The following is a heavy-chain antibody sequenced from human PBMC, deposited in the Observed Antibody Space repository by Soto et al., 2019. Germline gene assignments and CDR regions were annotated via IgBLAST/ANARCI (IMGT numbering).Heavy chain of an antibody. Sequence: SVKVSCKASGGTFSSYAISWVRQAPGQGLEWMGGIIPIFGTANYAQKFQGRVTMTRDTSTSTVYMELSSLRSEDTAVYYCARDRAQQLVGVWSDPWGQGTLVTVSS. V-gene: IGHV1-69*05. CDR1: GGTFSSYA. J-gene: IGHJ5*02. CDR2: IIPIFGTA. D-gene: IGHD6-13*01. CDR3: ARDRAQQLVGVWSDP.